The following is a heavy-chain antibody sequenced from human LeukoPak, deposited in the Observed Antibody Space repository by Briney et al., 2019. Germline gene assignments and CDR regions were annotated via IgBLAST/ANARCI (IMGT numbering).Heavy chain of an antibody. J-gene: IGHJ4*02. CDR1: GYTFTNYG. CDR3: AAEGGWGPTDYGDNVY. D-gene: IGHD4-17*01. CDR2: ISPYKGNT. Sequence: GASVKVSCKASGYTFTNYGITWVRQAPGQGLEWMGWISPYKGNTNYAQKVQGRVTLTTDTSTNTVYMEPRSLRSDDTAVYYCAAEGGWGPTDYGDNVYWGQGTLVTVSS. V-gene: IGHV1-18*01.